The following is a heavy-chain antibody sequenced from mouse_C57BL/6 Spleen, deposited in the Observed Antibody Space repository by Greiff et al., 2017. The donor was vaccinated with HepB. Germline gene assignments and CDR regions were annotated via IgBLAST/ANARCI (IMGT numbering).Heavy chain of an antibody. Sequence: VQLQQSGGGLVKPGGSLKLSCAASGFTFSDYGMHWVRQAPEKGLEWVAYISSGSSTIYYADTVKGRFTISRDNAKNTLFLQMTSLRSEDTAMYYCARNYGSRVWYFDVWGTGTTVTVSS. V-gene: IGHV5-17*01. J-gene: IGHJ1*03. CDR2: ISSGSSTI. CDR3: ARNYGSRVWYFDV. CDR1: GFTFSDYG. D-gene: IGHD1-1*01.